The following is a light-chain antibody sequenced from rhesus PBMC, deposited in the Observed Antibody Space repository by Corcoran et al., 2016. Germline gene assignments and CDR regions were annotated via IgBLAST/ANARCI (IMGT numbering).Light chain of an antibody. CDR1: QSISSW. CDR3: LQYSSSPFT. V-gene: IGKV1-22*01. J-gene: IGKJ3*01. CDR2: KAS. Sequence: DIQMTQSPSSLSASVGDTVTITCRASQSISSWLDWYQQKPGKAPKLLIYKASSLQSGVPSRFSGSGSGTDFTLTISSLQPEDFATYYCLQYSSSPFTFGPRAKLDIK.